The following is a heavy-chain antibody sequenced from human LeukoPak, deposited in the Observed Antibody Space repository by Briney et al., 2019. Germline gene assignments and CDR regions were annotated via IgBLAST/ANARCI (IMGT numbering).Heavy chain of an antibody. CDR2: ISYDGSNK. D-gene: IGHD4-17*01. Sequence: PGWSVTLSCAASGFTFSSYGIHWVRQAPGKVLEWAAVISYDGSNKYYGDSVKGRFTFSRDNSKNTLYLQMNSLRAEDTAVYCCAKVPYGDYVFDYWGQGTLVTVSS. CDR3: AKVPYGDYVFDY. J-gene: IGHJ4*02. V-gene: IGHV3-30*18. CDR1: GFTFSSYG.